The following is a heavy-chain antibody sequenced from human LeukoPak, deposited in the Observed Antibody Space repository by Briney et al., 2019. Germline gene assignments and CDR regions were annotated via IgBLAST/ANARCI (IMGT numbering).Heavy chain of an antibody. D-gene: IGHD2-2*01. Sequence: GGSLRLSCAASGFTFSSYAMSWVRRAPGKGLGGVSAFSGSGGSTYYADSVKGRFTISRDNSKNTLYLQMNSLRAEDTAVYYCARMYCSSTSCYSLPTRWFDPWGQGTLVTVSS. CDR3: ARMYCSSTSCYSLPTRWFDP. CDR2: FSGSGGST. J-gene: IGHJ5*02. CDR1: GFTFSSYA. V-gene: IGHV3-23*01.